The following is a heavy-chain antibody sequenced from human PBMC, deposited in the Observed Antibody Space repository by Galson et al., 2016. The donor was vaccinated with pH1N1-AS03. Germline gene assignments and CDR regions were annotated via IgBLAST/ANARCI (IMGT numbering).Heavy chain of an antibody. CDR1: GYSISSGYY. CDR3: ARVGKYFDFWSGYSDFDY. J-gene: IGHJ4*02. Sequence: ETLSLTCAVSGYSISSGYYWGWIRQPPGKGLEWIGSIYHSGSTYYNPSLMSRVTISVDASKNRFSLKVTSVTAADTAVYYCARVGKYFDFWSGYSDFDYWGQGTLVTVSS. CDR2: IYHSGST. D-gene: IGHD3-3*01. V-gene: IGHV4-38-2*01.